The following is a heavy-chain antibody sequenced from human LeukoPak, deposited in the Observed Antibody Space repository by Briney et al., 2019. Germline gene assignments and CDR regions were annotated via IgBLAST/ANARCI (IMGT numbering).Heavy chain of an antibody. D-gene: IGHD3-3*01. V-gene: IGHV3-7*01. CDR3: ATDRGWRTSGYYLYYFEY. Sequence: GGSLRLSCAASGFIFTNYFMSWVRQAPGKGLEWAASIKHDGSEKHYVDSVWGRFTISRDNTMNSLYLQMSSLRAGDTAVYYCATDRGWRTSGYYLYYFEYWGQGTLVTYSS. J-gene: IGHJ4*02. CDR1: GFIFTNYF. CDR2: IKHDGSEK.